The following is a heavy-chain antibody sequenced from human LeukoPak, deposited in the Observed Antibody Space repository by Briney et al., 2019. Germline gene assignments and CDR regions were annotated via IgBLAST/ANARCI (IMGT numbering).Heavy chain of an antibody. D-gene: IGHD3-10*01. CDR1: GYTFTSYG. J-gene: IGHJ4*02. Sequence: GASVKVSCKASGYTFTSYGISWVRQAPGQGLEWMGWISAYNGNTNYAQKLQGRVTMTTDTSTSTAYMELRSLRSDDTAVYYCARDRTLNKITMVRGALGYWGQGTLVTVSS. V-gene: IGHV1-18*01. CDR3: ARDRTLNKITMVRGALGY. CDR2: ISAYNGNT.